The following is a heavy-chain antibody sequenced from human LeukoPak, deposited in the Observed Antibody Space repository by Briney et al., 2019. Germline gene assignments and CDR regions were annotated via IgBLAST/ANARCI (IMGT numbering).Heavy chain of an antibody. CDR2: ISGSGSNT. D-gene: IGHD3-22*01. CDR1: GFTFANYA. J-gene: IGHJ5*02. Sequence: GGSLRLSCAASGFTFANYAMTWVRQAPGKGLDWVSLISGSGSNTYYTDSVQGRFTISRDNSRNTLYLQMSSLRAEDTAIYYCAKDRGVVVLNWFDPWGQGTLVTVSS. V-gene: IGHV3-23*01. CDR3: AKDRGVVVLNWFDP.